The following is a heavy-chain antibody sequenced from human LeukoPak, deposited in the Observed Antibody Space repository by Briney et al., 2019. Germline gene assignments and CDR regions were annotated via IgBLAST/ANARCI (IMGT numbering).Heavy chain of an antibody. V-gene: IGHV4-30-2*01. Sequence: SQTLSLTCAVSGGSLSSGGYSCSSVRPPPGTGLEWIGYIYHSGTTYYTPSLKSRVTISVDRSKNQFSLKLSSVTAADTAVYYCARFCSGGSCPFDPWGQGTLVTVSS. J-gene: IGHJ5*02. CDR2: IYHSGTT. D-gene: IGHD2-15*01. CDR1: GGSLSSGGYS. CDR3: ARFCSGGSCPFDP.